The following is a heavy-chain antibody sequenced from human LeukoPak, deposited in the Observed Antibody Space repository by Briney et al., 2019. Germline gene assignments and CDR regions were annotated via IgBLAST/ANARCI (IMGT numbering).Heavy chain of an antibody. CDR3: ARQQWELLGWVDY. D-gene: IGHD1-26*01. Sequence: SETLSLTCAVSGYSISSGYYWGWIRQPPGQGLEWIGSIYDSGSTYYNPSLKSRVTISVDTSKNQFSLKLSSVTAADTAVYYCARQQWELLGWVDYWGQGTLVTVSS. CDR2: IYDSGST. CDR1: GYSISSGYY. V-gene: IGHV4-38-2*01. J-gene: IGHJ4*02.